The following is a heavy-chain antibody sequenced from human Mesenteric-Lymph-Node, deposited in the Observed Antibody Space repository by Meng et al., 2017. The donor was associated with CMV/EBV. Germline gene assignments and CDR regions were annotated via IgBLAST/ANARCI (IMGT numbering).Heavy chain of an antibody. D-gene: IGHD3-22*01. Sequence: SETLSLTCTVSGGSVTHYYWNWIRLPPGKGLEWIGYIHSAQSPLYNPSLKSRVTISVDTSKNQFSLKLSSVTAADTAVYYCARTVTEYYYDSSGYLDYWGQGTLVTVSS. CDR3: ARTVTEYYYDSSGYLDY. J-gene: IGHJ4*02. CDR1: GGSVTHYY. V-gene: IGHV4-59*02. CDR2: IHSAQSP.